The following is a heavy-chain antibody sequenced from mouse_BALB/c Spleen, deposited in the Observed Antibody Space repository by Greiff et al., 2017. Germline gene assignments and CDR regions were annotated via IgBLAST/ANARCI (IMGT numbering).Heavy chain of an antibody. V-gene: IGHV5-4*02. CDR2: ISDGGSYT. CDR1: GFTFSDYY. D-gene: IGHD1-1*01. Sequence: EVKLVESGGGLVKPGGSLKLSCAASGFTFSDYYMYWVRQTPEKRLEWVATISDGGSYTYYPDSVKGRSTISRDNAKNNLYLQMSSLKSEDTAMYYCARGGDYYGSSYWGQGTLVTVSA. J-gene: IGHJ3*01. CDR3: ARGGDYYGSSY.